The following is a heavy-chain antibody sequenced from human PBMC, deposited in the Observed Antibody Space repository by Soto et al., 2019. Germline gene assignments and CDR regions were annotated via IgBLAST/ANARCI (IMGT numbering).Heavy chain of an antibody. Sequence: ASVKVSCKASGYTFTSYAMHWVRQAPGQRLEWMGRINAGNGNTKYSQKFQGRVTITRDTSASTAYMELSSLRSEDTAVYYCAREQSGYSSSWHDYWGQGTLVTVSS. D-gene: IGHD6-13*01. CDR1: GYTFTSYA. CDR3: AREQSGYSSSWHDY. J-gene: IGHJ4*02. V-gene: IGHV1-3*01. CDR2: INAGNGNT.